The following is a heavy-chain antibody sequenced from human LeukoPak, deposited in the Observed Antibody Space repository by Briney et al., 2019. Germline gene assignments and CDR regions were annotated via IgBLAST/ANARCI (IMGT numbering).Heavy chain of an antibody. Sequence: PSETLSLTCAVYGGSFSGYYWSWIRQPPGKGLEWIGEINHSGSTNYNPSLKSRVTISVDTSKNQFSPKLSSVTAADTAVYYCARGRGYLVDPWGQGTLVTVSS. CDR1: GGSFSGYY. V-gene: IGHV4-34*01. J-gene: IGHJ5*02. CDR3: ARGRGYLVDP. D-gene: IGHD6-13*01. CDR2: INHSGST.